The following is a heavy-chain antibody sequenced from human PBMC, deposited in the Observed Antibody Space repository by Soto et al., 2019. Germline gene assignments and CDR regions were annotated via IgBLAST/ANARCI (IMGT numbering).Heavy chain of an antibody. Sequence: GGSLRLSCAASGFTFSSYWRHWVRQAPGKGLVWVSRINSDGSSTSYADSVKGRFTISRDNAKNSLYLQMNSLRAEDTAVYYCARGDYYDSSGPFSDAFDIWGQGTMVTVSS. D-gene: IGHD3-22*01. V-gene: IGHV3-74*01. CDR3: ARGDYYDSSGPFSDAFDI. CDR2: INSDGSST. CDR1: GFTFSSYW. J-gene: IGHJ3*02.